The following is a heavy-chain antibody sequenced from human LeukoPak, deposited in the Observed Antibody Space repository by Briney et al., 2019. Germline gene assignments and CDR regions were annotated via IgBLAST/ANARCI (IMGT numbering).Heavy chain of an antibody. Sequence: PGGSLRLSCAASGFTFSSYAMHWVRQAPGKGLEWVAVISYDGSNKYYADSVKGRFTISRDNSKNTLYPQMNSLRAEDTAVYYCAKGLEQWLVRQLSVDPWGQGTLVTVSS. CDR1: GFTFSSYA. CDR3: AKGLEQWLVRQLSVDP. J-gene: IGHJ5*02. CDR2: ISYDGSNK. D-gene: IGHD6-19*01. V-gene: IGHV3-30*04.